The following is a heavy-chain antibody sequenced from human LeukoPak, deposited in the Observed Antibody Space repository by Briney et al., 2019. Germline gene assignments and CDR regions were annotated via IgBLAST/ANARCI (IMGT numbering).Heavy chain of an antibody. V-gene: IGHV4-4*07. CDR1: GGSISSYY. D-gene: IGHD3-22*01. CDR3: ARETTYYYDSSGHGLDY. Sequence: SETLSLTCTVSGGSISSYYWSWIRQPAGKGLEWIGRIYTSGNTNYNPSLKSRVTMSVDTSKNQFSLKLSSVTAADTAVYYCARETTYYYDSSGHGLDYWGQGTLVTASS. J-gene: IGHJ4*02. CDR2: IYTSGNT.